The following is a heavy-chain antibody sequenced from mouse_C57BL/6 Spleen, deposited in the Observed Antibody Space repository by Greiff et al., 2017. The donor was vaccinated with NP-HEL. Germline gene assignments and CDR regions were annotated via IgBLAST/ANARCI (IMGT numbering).Heavy chain of an antibody. CDR2: ISYDGSN. Sequence: EVKLQESGPGLVKPSQSLSLTCSVTGYSITSGYYWNWIRQFPGNKLEWMGYISYDGSNNYNPSLKNRISITRDTSKNQFFLKLNSVTTEDTATYYCARVYYDYQFAYWGQGTLVTVSA. CDR1: GYSITSGYY. V-gene: IGHV3-6*01. CDR3: ARVYYDYQFAY. D-gene: IGHD2-4*01. J-gene: IGHJ3*01.